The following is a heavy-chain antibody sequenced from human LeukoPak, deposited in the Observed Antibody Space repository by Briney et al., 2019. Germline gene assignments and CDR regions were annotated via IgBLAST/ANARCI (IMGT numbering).Heavy chain of an antibody. CDR2: ISKDGGTK. CDR1: GFTFSNYP. D-gene: IGHD6-19*01. J-gene: IGHJ4*02. Sequence: GGSLRLSCAASGFTFSNYPMHWVRQAPGKGLEWVAVISKDGGTKLYPDSVKGRFTISRDNFKSTLYLQMNSLKADDTAVYNCARGTEAVAGIDFWGQGTLVTVSS. CDR3: ARGTEAVAGIDF. V-gene: IGHV3-30-3*01.